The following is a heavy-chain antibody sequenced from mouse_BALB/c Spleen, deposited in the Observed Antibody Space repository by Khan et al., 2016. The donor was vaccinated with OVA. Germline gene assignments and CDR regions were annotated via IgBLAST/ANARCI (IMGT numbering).Heavy chain of an antibody. V-gene: IGHV1-5*01. Sequence: VRLQQSGTVLARPGASVKLSCKASGYTFTSYWMHWVKQRPGQGLEWIGGIFPGNNDTNYNQKIKDRAKLTAVTSASTANMELNSLTNEDSAVYYCTRAGYGAFAYWGQGTLVTVSA. J-gene: IGHJ3*01. CDR1: GYTFTSYW. CDR2: IFPGNNDT. CDR3: TRAGYGAFAY. D-gene: IGHD1-1*01.